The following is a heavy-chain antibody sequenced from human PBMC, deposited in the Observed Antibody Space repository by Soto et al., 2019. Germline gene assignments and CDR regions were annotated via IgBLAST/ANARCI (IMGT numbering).Heavy chain of an antibody. CDR3: TRLPGTDYGDYY. CDR2: IRSKANSYAT. J-gene: IGHJ4*02. Sequence: EVQLVESGGGLVQPGGSLKLSCAASGFTFSGSAMHWVRQASGKGLEWVGRIRSKANSYATAYAASVKGRFTIARDDSKNTPYLQMNSLKTDDTAVYYCTRLPGTDYGDYYWGQGTLVTVSS. D-gene: IGHD4-17*01. CDR1: GFTFSGSA. V-gene: IGHV3-73*01.